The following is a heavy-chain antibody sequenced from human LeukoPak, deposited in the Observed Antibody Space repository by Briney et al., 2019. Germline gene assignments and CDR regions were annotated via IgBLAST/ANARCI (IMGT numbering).Heavy chain of an antibody. D-gene: IGHD1-26*01. CDR2: INPNSGGT. CDR3: ARGLGATNSYAFDI. J-gene: IGHJ3*02. Sequence: ASVKVSCKASGYTFTGYYMHWVRQAPGQGLEWMGWINPNSGGTNYAQKFQGRVTMTRDTSISTAYMELSRLRSDDTAVYYCARGLGATNSYAFDIWGQGTMVTVSS. V-gene: IGHV1-2*02. CDR1: GYTFTGYY.